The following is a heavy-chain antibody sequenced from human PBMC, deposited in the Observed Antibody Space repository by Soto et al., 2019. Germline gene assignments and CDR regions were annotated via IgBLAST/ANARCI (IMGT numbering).Heavy chain of an antibody. J-gene: IGHJ4*02. CDR1: GFTFSTYG. Sequence: EVQLLESGGGLVHPGGSLRPSCVASGFTFSTYGMDWVRQALGKGLEWHSVFSAYGGNTYYADSVKGQFTISRDNPRNTLYPQMDILRAEDTAVYYCAKDHAEPTPKVYYFDYWGQGALVTVSS. D-gene: IGHD2-8*01. V-gene: IGHV3-23*01. CDR3: AKDHAEPTPKVYYFDY. CDR2: FSAYGGNT.